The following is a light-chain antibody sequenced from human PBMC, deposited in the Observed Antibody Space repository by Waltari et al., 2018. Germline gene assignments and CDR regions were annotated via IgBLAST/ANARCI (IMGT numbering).Light chain of an antibody. CDR3: SSYTSISTPVV. CDR2: DVS. Sequence: QSALTQPASVSGSPGQSITISCIGTSSDAGGYNHVSWYQQHPGKVPKLLIYDVSNRPSGVSNRFSGSKSGNTASLTISGLQAEDEADYYCSSYTSISTPVVFGGGTKLTVL. CDR1: SSDAGGYNH. V-gene: IGLV2-14*03. J-gene: IGLJ2*01.